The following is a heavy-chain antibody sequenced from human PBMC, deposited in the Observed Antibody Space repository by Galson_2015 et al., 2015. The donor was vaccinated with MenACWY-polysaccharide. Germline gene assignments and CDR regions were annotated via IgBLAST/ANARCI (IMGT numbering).Heavy chain of an antibody. D-gene: IGHD3-10*01. CDR3: AGGGITMVRGVIIAFDY. J-gene: IGHJ4*02. CDR2: INPNSGGT. V-gene: IGHV1-2*02. Sequence: SVKVSCKASGYTFTGYYMHWVRQAPGQGLEWMGWINPNSGGTNYAQKFQGRVTMTRDTSISTAYMELSRLRSDDTAVYYCAGGGITMVRGVIIAFDYWGQGTLVTVSS. CDR1: GYTFTGYY.